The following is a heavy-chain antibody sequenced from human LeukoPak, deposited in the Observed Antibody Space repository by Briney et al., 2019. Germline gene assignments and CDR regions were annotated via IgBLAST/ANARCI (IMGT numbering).Heavy chain of an antibody. CDR2: IYTSGST. J-gene: IGHJ4*02. D-gene: IGHD3-22*01. CDR1: GGSISSGSYS. CDR3: ARDTYYYDSSGYWADY. Sequence: SETLSLTCTVSGGSISSGSYSWSWIRQPAGKGLEWIGRIYTSGSTNYNPSLKSRVTMSVDTSKNQFSLKLSSVTAADTAVYYCARDTYYYDSSGYWADYWGQGTLVTVSS. V-gene: IGHV4-61*02.